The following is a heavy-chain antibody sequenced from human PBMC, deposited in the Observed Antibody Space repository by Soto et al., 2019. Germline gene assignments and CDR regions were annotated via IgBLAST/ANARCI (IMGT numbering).Heavy chain of an antibody. D-gene: IGHD2-2*01. CDR1: GFTFSSYW. Sequence: GGSLRLSCAASGFTFSSYWMSWVRQAPGKGLEWVANIKQDGSEKYYVDSVKGRFTISRDNAKNSLYLQMNSLRAEDMAVYYCARGGYCSSTSCLYYYYYMDVWGKGTTVTVSS. V-gene: IGHV3-7*03. J-gene: IGHJ6*03. CDR2: IKQDGSEK. CDR3: ARGGYCSSTSCLYYYYYMDV.